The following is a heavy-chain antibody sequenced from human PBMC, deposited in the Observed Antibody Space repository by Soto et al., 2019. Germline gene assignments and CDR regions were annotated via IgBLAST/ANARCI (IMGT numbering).Heavy chain of an antibody. CDR2: ISYDGSNK. Sequence: QVQLVESGGGVVQPGRSLRLSCAASGFTFSSYAMHWVRQAPGKGLEWVAVISYDGSNKYYADSVKGRFTISRDNSKNTFFLKRNSRRGEDTAVYYGAKNSVYERTCYFDLGGRGTLVPVSS. J-gene: IGHJ2*01. D-gene: IGHD3-16*01. CDR1: GFTFSSYA. V-gene: IGHV3-30-3*02. CDR3: AKNSVYERTCYFDL.